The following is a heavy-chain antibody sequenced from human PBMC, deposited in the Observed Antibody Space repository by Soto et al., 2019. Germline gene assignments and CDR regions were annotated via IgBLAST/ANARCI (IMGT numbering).Heavy chain of an antibody. CDR2: IWYDGSNK. D-gene: IGHD2-2*01. V-gene: IGHV3-33*01. CDR1: GFTFSSYG. J-gene: IGHJ2*01. Sequence: QVQLVESGGGVVQPGRSLRLSCAASGFTFSSYGMHWVRQAPGKGLEWVAVIWYDGSNKYYADSVKGRFTISRDNSKNTLYLQMNSLRAEDTAVHYCAREEYDWYFDLWGRGTLVTVSS. CDR3: AREEYDWYFDL.